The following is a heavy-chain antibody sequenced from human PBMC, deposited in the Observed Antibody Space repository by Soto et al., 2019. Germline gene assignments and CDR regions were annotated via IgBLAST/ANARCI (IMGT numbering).Heavy chain of an antibody. Sequence: SETLSLTCTVSGGSISSGGYYWSWIRQHPGKGLEWIGYIYYSGSTYYNPSLKSRVTISVDTSKNQFSLKLSSVTAADTAVYYCARDAHSGYDKYYFDYWGQGTLVTVSS. D-gene: IGHD5-12*01. CDR2: IYYSGST. CDR3: ARDAHSGYDKYYFDY. V-gene: IGHV4-31*03. CDR1: GGSISSGGYY. J-gene: IGHJ4*02.